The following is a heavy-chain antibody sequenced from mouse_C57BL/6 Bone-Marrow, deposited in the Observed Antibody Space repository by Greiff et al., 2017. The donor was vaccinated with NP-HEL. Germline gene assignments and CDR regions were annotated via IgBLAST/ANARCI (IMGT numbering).Heavy chain of an antibody. D-gene: IGHD2-5*01. Sequence: VKLMESGAELARPGASVKLSCKASGYTFTSYGISWVKQRTGQGLEWIGEIYPRSGNTYYNEKFKGKATFTADTSSNTAYMQLSSLTTEDSAIYYCARHSKGAYWGQGTLVTVSA. J-gene: IGHJ3*01. CDR1: GYTFTSYG. CDR3: ARHSKGAY. V-gene: IGHV1-81*01. CDR2: IYPRSGNT.